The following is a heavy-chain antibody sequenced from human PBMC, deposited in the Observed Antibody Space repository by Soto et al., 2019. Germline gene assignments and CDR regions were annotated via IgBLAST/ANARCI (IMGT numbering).Heavy chain of an antibody. D-gene: IGHD2-8*02. CDR2: IYQSGST. J-gene: IGHJ4*01. CDR3: ASLGYCSGADCHGTR. V-gene: IGHV4-4*02. CDR1: GGSVSSNNW. Sequence: PSETLSLTCAVSGGSVSSNNWWTWVRQPPGQGLEWIGEIYQSGSTNYNPSLKSRVTISVDKFKNQFPLKLTSVTAADTAVYFCASLGYCSGADCHGTRWGQGILVTVSS.